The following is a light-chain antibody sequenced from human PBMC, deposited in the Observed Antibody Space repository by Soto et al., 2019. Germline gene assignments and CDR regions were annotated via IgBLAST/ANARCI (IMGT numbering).Light chain of an antibody. J-gene: IGLJ2*01. Sequence: QSVLTQPASVSGSPGQSITISCTGTSSDVRDYNFVSWYQQRPGKAPRLIISDVSDRPSGVSNRFSGSKSGDTASLTISGLQAEDEADYYCSSYPPSSDIVLFGGGTKLTVL. CDR3: SSYPPSSDIVL. V-gene: IGLV2-14*03. CDR2: DVS. CDR1: SSDVRDYNF.